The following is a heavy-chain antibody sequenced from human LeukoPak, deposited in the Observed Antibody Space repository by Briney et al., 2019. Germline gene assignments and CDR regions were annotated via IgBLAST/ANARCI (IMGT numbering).Heavy chain of an antibody. CDR1: GGSISSSC. V-gene: IGHV4-4*07. Sequence: SETLTLTCTVSGGSISSSCWSWIRQPAGKGLEWIGRIFTSGTTEYNPSLKSRVTMSVDTSKNQCSLKLTSVTAADTAVYYCARDFGFGSAWGQGALVTVSS. D-gene: IGHD6-19*01. CDR3: ARDFGFGSA. CDR2: IFTSGTT. J-gene: IGHJ5*02.